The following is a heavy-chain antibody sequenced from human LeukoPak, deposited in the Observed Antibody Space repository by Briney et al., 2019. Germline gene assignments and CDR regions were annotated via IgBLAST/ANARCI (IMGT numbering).Heavy chain of an antibody. CDR3: ARVNSSSWFFQH. CDR1: AGPFSGYY. V-gene: IGHV4-34*01. Sequence: SETLSLTCAVYAGPFSGYYWIWIRQPPGKGLEWIGEINHSGSTNYNPSLKSRVTISVDTSKNQFSLKLSSVTAADTAVYYCARVNSSSWFFQHWGQGTLVTVSS. CDR2: INHSGST. J-gene: IGHJ1*01. D-gene: IGHD6-13*01.